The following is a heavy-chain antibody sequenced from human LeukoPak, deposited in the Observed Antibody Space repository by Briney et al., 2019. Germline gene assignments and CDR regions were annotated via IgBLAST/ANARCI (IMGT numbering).Heavy chain of an antibody. CDR3: AKDGTPITIFGVVIMGVFDY. Sequence: GGSLRLSCAASGFTFSSYAMSWVRQAPGKGLEWVSAISGSGGSTYYADSVKGRFTISRDNSKNTLYLQMNSLRAEDTAVYYCAKDGTPITIFGVVIMGVFDYWGQGTLVTVSS. CDR2: ISGSGGST. V-gene: IGHV3-23*01. J-gene: IGHJ4*02. D-gene: IGHD3-3*01. CDR1: GFTFSSYA.